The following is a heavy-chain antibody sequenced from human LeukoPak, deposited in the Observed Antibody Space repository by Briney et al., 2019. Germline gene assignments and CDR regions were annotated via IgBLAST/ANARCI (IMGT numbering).Heavy chain of an antibody. V-gene: IGHV1-2*02. Sequence: ASVKVSCKASGYSFTAYYMHWVRQAPGQGLEWMGWINPNSGGTNYAQKFQGRVTMTRDTSISTAYMELSRLRSDDTAVYYCARDHSSDPFYYYYYMDVWGKGTTVTVSS. J-gene: IGHJ6*03. CDR2: INPNSGGT. CDR1: GYSFTAYY. CDR3: ARDHSSDPFYYYYYMDV.